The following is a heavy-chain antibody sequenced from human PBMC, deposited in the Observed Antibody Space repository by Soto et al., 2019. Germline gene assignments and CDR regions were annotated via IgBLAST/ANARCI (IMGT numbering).Heavy chain of an antibody. V-gene: IGHV1-69*01. J-gene: IGHJ5*02. CDR3: AREWPPDIDWFDP. CDR1: GGTFSIYT. D-gene: IGHD2-15*01. Sequence: QVQLVQSGAEVKKPGYSVKVSCKASGGTFSIYTISWVRQAPGQGLEWMGGSANSAQKFKGRLTVTADESTSTVYLELSSLTSEYTAVYYCAREWPPDIDWFDPWGQGTLVSVYS. CDR2: SA.